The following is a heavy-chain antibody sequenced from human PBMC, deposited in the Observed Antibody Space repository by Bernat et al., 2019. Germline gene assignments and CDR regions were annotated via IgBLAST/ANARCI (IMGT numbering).Heavy chain of an antibody. Sequence: QVQLVESGGGVVQPGRSLRLSCAASGFTFSSYGMHWVRQAPGKGLEWVAVIWYDGSNKYYADSVKGRFTISRDNSKNTLYLQMNSLRAEDTAVYYCARVNQSPLDYRGAYYSYGMDVWGQGTTVTVSS. V-gene: IGHV3-33*01. CDR1: GFTFSSYG. D-gene: IGHD4-11*01. J-gene: IGHJ6*02. CDR3: ARVNQSPLDYRGAYYSYGMDV. CDR2: IWYDGSNK.